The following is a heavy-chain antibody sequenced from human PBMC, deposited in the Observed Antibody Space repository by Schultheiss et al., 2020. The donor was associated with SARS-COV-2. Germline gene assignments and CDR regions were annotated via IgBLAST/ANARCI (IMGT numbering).Heavy chain of an antibody. CDR1: GLTFSRFG. CDR2: VWYDGSNK. J-gene: IGHJ6*02. CDR3: AKEVNHYYYFAMDV. Sequence: GGSLRLSCAASGLTFSRFGMHWVRQGPGKGLEWVAVVWYDGSNKYYADSVKGRFTISRDNSKNTLYLQMNSLRAEDTAIYYCAKEVNHYYYFAMDVWGQGTTVTVSS. V-gene: IGHV3-33*06.